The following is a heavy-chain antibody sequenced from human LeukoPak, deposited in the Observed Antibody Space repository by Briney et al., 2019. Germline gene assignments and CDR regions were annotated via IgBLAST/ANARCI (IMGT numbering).Heavy chain of an antibody. CDR2: ISGSGGST. Sequence: PGGSLRLSCAASRFTFSSYAMSWVRQAPGKGLEWVSGISGSGGSTDYADSVKGRFTISRDNAKNSLYLQMNSLRVDDTAVYYCARDRLHYGEYEKTLDYWGQGTLVTVSS. CDR1: RFTFSSYA. D-gene: IGHD4-17*01. CDR3: ARDRLHYGEYEKTLDY. J-gene: IGHJ4*02. V-gene: IGHV3-23*01.